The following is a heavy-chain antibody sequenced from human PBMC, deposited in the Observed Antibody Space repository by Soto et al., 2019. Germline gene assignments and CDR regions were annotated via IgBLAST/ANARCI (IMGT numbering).Heavy chain of an antibody. J-gene: IGHJ6*02. Sequence: GRSLRLSCAASGFTFSSYAMSWVRQAPGKGLEWVSAISGSGGSTYYADSVKGRFTISRDNSKNTLYLQMNSLRAEDTAVDYCAKNSEGLYCRGGSCSHPYYYYGMDVWCQGTTVTVSS. CDR3: AKNSEGLYCRGGSCSHPYYYYGMDV. V-gene: IGHV3-23*01. D-gene: IGHD2-15*01. CDR2: ISGSGGST. CDR1: GFTFSSYA.